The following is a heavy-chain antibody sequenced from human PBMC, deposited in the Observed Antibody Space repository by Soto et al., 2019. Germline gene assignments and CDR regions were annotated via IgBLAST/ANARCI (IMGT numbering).Heavy chain of an antibody. J-gene: IGHJ4*02. CDR2: MNPNSGNT. CDR3: ARDCSSTSCYTFDY. D-gene: IGHD2-2*02. CDR1: GYTFTSYD. Sequence: ASVKVSCKASGYTFTSYDINWVRQATGQGLEWMGWMNPNSGNTGYAQKFQGRVTMTRNTSISTAYMELSSLRSDDTAVYYCARDCSSTSCYTFDYWGQGTLVTVSS. V-gene: IGHV1-8*01.